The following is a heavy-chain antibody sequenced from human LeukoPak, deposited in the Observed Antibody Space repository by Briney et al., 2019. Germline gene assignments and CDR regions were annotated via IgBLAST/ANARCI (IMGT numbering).Heavy chain of an antibody. CDR1: GASISSYY. J-gene: IGHJ4*02. CDR2: MYYSGST. D-gene: IGHD6-13*01. CDR3: ALGYSSTWRTPAAIEY. Sequence: SATLSLTCTVSGASISSYYWSWIRQPPGKGLERIGYMYYSGSTSYNPSLMSRVTISVDRSENQFSLRLSSVTAADTAMYYCALGYSSTWRTPAAIEYWGQGTLVTVSP. V-gene: IGHV4-59*01.